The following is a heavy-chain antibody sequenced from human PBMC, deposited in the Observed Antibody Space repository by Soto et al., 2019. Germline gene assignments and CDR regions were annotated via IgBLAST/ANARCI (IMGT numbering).Heavy chain of an antibody. CDR1: GGSVSSGSYY. CDR3: ARSGDINWFDP. CDR2: IYYSGST. D-gene: IGHD2-21*01. Sequence: SETLSLTCTVSGGSVSSGSYYWGWIRQPPGKGLEWIGYIYYSGSTYYNPSLKSRVTISVDRSKNQFSLKLSSVTAADTAVYYCARSGDINWFDPWGQGTLVTVSS. V-gene: IGHV4-61*01. J-gene: IGHJ5*02.